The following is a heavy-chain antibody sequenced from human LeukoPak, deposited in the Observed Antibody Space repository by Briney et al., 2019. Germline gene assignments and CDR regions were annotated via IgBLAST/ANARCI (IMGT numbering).Heavy chain of an antibody. D-gene: IGHD6-19*01. Sequence: SVTVSCKASGGTFSSYAVSWVRQAPGQGLEWMGEIIPIFGTANYAQKFQGRVTMTTDTSTSTAYMELRSLRSDDTAVYYCARADKQWLVGYWGQGTLVTVSS. V-gene: IGHV1-69*05. CDR1: GGTFSSYA. CDR3: ARADKQWLVGY. CDR2: IIPIFGTA. J-gene: IGHJ4*02.